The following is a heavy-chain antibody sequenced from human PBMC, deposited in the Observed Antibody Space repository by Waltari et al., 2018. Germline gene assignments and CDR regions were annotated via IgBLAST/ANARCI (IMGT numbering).Heavy chain of an antibody. J-gene: IGHJ4*02. CDR1: GFTFSSYA. CDR2: ISGSGGST. Sequence: VQLVESGGGVVQPGRSLRLSCAASGFTFSSYAMSWVRQAPGKGLEWVSAISGSGGSTYYADSVKGRFTISRDNSKNTLYLQMTSLRAEDTAVYYCAKDLDLIGRSRFDYWGQGTLVTVSS. CDR3: AKDLDLIGRSRFDY. V-gene: IGHV3-23*04. D-gene: IGHD6-13*01.